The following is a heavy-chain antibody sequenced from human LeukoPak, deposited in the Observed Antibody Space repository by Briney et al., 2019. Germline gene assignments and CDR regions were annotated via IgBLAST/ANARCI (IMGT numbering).Heavy chain of an antibody. CDR2: IYPGDSDT. CDR3: ARQGGIAVAGTNYFDY. V-gene: IGHV5-51*01. J-gene: IGHJ4*02. D-gene: IGHD6-19*01. Sequence: GESLKISCKGSGYSFTSYWIGWVRQMPGKGLEWMGIIYPGDSDTRYSPSFQGQVTISADKSISTAYLQWSSLKASDTAMYYCARQGGIAVAGTNYFDYWGQGTPVTVSS. CDR1: GYSFTSYW.